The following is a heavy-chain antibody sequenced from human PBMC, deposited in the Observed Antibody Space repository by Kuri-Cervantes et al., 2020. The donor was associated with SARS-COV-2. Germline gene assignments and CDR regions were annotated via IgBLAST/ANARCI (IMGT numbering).Heavy chain of an antibody. V-gene: IGHV3-33*08. D-gene: IGHD3-16*01. CDR3: ARGAANYYYMDV. Sequence: GESLKISCVASGFTFSNYVIHWVRQAPGKGLEWVAVIWYDGENEHYAGSVKGRFTISRDNSKNTVSLHMNSLRAEDTAMYYCARGAANYYYMDVWGKGTTVTVSS. J-gene: IGHJ6*03. CDR1: GFTFSNYV. CDR2: IWYDGENE.